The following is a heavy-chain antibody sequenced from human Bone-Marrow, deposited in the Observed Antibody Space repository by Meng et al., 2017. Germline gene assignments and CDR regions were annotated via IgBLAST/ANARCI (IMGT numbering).Heavy chain of an antibody. V-gene: IGHV3-53*04. CDR2: IYSGGST. CDR3: ARDGGYSGYDEGGFDY. D-gene: IGHD5-12*01. CDR1: GFTVSSNY. Sequence: GGSLRLSCAASGFTVSSNYMSWVRQAPGKGLEWVSVIYSGGSTYYADSVKGRFTISRHNSKNTLYLQMNSLRAEDTAVYYCARDGGYSGYDEGGFDYWGQGTLVTVSS. J-gene: IGHJ4*02.